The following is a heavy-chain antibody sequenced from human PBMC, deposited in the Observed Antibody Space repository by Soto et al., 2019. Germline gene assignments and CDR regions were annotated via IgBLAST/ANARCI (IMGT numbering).Heavy chain of an antibody. J-gene: IGHJ4*02. Sequence: QVQLVQSGAEVKKPGASVQVSCKASGYTFTSYGISWVRQAPGQGLEWMGWISAYNGNTNYAQKLQGRVTMTTDTSTSTAYMELRSLRSDDTAVYYCARDLSIMGRMGATKNDYWGQGTLVTVSS. CDR3: ARDLSIMGRMGATKNDY. CDR1: GYTFTSYG. V-gene: IGHV1-18*01. CDR2: ISAYNGNT. D-gene: IGHD1-26*01.